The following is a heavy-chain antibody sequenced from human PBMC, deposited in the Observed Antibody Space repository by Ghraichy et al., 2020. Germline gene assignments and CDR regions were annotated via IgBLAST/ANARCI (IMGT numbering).Heavy chain of an antibody. V-gene: IGHV3-21*04. D-gene: IGHD6-19*01. J-gene: IGHJ4*02. Sequence: GGSLRLSCAASGFTFISYRMNWVRQAPGKGLEWVSFIDSSSSYIEYADSVKGRFTISRDNFKNTLYLQINSLRVEDTAVYYCAKGSGFSTGWWVDYFEYWGQGTLVTVSS. CDR3: AKGSGFSTGWWVDYFEY. CDR1: GFTFISYR. CDR2: IDSSSSYI.